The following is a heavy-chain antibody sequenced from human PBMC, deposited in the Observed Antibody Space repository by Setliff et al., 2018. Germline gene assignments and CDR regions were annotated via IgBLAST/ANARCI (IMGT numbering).Heavy chain of an antibody. V-gene: IGHV4-61*09. J-gene: IGHJ6*03. CDR2: IYTSGST. Sequence: PSETLSLTCSVSGGSISSGSDYWTWIRQPAGKGLEWIGHIYTSGSTNYNPSLKSRVTISVDTSKNQFSLKLSSVTAADTAVYYCARAISGWYSALYYYMDVWGKGTTVTVSS. D-gene: IGHD6-19*01. CDR3: ARAISGWYSALYYYMDV. CDR1: GGSISSGSDY.